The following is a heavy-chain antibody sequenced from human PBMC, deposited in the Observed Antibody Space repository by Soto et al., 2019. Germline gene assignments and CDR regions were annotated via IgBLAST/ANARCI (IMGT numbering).Heavy chain of an antibody. CDR2: IVPIVDTS. D-gene: IGHD5-12*01. Sequence: QVQLVQSGAEVRQPASSVKVSCKTSVGTFSSYAISWVRQAPGQGLEWMGGIVPIVDTSTYAQKFQGRVTITADASTSTAYMELSSLRSDDTSIYYCVRVVAIPGYPDNWGQGTLVTVSS. V-gene: IGHV1-69*12. CDR1: VGTFSSYA. CDR3: VRVVAIPGYPDN. J-gene: IGHJ4*02.